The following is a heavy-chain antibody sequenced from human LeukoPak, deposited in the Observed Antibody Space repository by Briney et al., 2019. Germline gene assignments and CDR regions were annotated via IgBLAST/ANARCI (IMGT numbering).Heavy chain of an antibody. CDR3: ARDRRILEAHFDY. CDR2: ISAYNGNT. V-gene: IGHV1-18*01. CDR1: WSTPTSDC. D-gene: IGHD5-24*01. Sequence: RASRKASWQASWSTPTSDCIRWVRPAPGERLGWEGWISAYNGNTNYAQKLQGRVTTTTDTSTSTAYMELRSLRSDDTAVYYCARDRRILEAHFDYWGQGTLVTVSS. J-gene: IGHJ4*02.